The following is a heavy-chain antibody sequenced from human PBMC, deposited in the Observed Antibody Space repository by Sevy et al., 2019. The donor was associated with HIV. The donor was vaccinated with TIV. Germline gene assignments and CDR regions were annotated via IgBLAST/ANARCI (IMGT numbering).Heavy chain of an antibody. CDR3: ARDNDLGAMDV. J-gene: IGHJ6*02. Sequence: GGSLRLSCAASGFTFSSYAMHWVRQAPGKGLEWVAVISYDGSNKYYADSVKGRFTISRDNSKNTLYLQMNSLRDEDTAVYYCARDNDLGAMDVWGQGTTVTVSS. V-gene: IGHV3-30-3*01. CDR1: GFTFSSYA. CDR2: ISYDGSNK. D-gene: IGHD3-3*01.